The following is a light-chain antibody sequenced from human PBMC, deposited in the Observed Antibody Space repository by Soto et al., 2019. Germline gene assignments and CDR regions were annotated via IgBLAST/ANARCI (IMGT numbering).Light chain of an antibody. CDR3: VLYMGSGISV. Sequence: QTVVTQEPWFSVSPGGTVTLTCGLSSGSVSTSYYPSWYQQTPGQAPRTLIYSTNTRSSGIPDRFSGSILGNKAALTITGAQSDDESDYYCVLYMGSGISVFGGGTKVTVL. CDR2: STN. J-gene: IGLJ2*01. CDR1: SGSVSTSYY. V-gene: IGLV8-61*01.